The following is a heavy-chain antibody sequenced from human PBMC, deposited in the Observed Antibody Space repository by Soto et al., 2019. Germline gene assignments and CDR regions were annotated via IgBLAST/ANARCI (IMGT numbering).Heavy chain of an antibody. CDR3: AKVGVRYCSGGSCYFHY. CDR2: ISVGGDST. Sequence: EVQLLESGGGLVQPGGSLRLSCAASGFTFGSYAMTWVRQAPGKGLEWVSAISVGGDSTYYADSVQGRFSISRDNSRTTLFLQMKRLRAGDTAVYYCAKVGVRYCSGGSCYFHYWGQGTLVTVSS. CDR1: GFTFGSYA. J-gene: IGHJ4*02. V-gene: IGHV3-23*01. D-gene: IGHD2-15*01.